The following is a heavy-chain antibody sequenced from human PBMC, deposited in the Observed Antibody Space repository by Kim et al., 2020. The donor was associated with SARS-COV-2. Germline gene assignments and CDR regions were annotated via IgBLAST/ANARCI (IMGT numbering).Heavy chain of an antibody. V-gene: IGHV3-33*01. Sequence: ADSVKGRFTISRDNSKNMLYLQMNRLSAEDTAVYYCASEGTVGATSGFDYWGQGTLVTVSS. J-gene: IGHJ4*02. D-gene: IGHD1-26*01. CDR3: ASEGTVGATSGFDY.